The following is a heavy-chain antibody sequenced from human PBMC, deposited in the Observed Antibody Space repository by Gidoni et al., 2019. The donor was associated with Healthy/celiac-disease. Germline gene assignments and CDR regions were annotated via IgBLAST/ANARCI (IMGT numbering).Heavy chain of an antibody. Sequence: QVQLQQWGAGLLKPSETLSLTCAVYGGSFSGYYWSWIRQPPGKGLEWIGEINHSGSTNYNPSLKSRVTISVDTSKNQFSLKLSSVTAADTAVYYCARGILRYFDWSHYYFDYWGQGTLVTVSS. V-gene: IGHV4-34*01. CDR1: GGSFSGYY. CDR3: ARGILRYFDWSHYYFDY. J-gene: IGHJ4*02. D-gene: IGHD3-9*01. CDR2: INHSGST.